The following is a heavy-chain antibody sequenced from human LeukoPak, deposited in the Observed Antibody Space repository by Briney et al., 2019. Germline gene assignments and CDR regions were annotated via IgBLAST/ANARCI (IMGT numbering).Heavy chain of an antibody. CDR2: IYHSGST. D-gene: IGHD3-10*01. Sequence: PSQTLSLTCTVSGGSISSGGYYWSWIRQPPGKGLEWIGYIYHSGSTYYNPSLKSRVTISVDRSKNQFSLKLSSVTAADTAVYYCCGSGYYMDVWGKGTTVTVSS. V-gene: IGHV4-30-2*01. CDR3: CGSGYYMDV. CDR1: GGSISSGGYY. J-gene: IGHJ6*03.